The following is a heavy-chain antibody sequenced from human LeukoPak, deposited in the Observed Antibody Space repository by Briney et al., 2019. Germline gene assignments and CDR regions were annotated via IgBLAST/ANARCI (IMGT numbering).Heavy chain of an antibody. CDR2: ISSSSSTI. CDR1: GFTFSTYT. D-gene: IGHD3-3*01. V-gene: IGHV3-48*02. CDR3: ARGGYDFWSGYLGGGPYYFDY. J-gene: IGHJ4*02. Sequence: GGSLRLSCAASGFTFSTYTINWVRQAPGKGLELVSYISSSSSTIYYADSVKGRFTISRDNAKNSLYLQMNSLRDEDTAVYYCARGGYDFWSGYLGGGPYYFDYWGQGTLVTVSS.